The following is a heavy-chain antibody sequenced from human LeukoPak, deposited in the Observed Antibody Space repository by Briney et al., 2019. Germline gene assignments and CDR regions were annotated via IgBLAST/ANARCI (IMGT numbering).Heavy chain of an antibody. V-gene: IGHV3-11*04. CDR2: ISSSGSTI. CDR3: ARDGGIVATIYYFDY. Sequence: LSLTCTVSGGSISSYYWSWIRQAPGKGLEWVSYISSSGSTIYYADSVKGRFTISRDNAKNSLYLQMNSLRAEDTAVYYCARDGGIVATIYYFDYWGQGTLVTVSS. CDR1: GGSISSYY. D-gene: IGHD5-12*01. J-gene: IGHJ4*02.